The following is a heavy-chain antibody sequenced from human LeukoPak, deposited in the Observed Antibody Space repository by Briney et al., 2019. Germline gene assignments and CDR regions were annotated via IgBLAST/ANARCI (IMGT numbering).Heavy chain of an antibody. CDR3: AKESWFGEPSLDH. V-gene: IGHV3-23*01. CDR1: GFTFNDYA. Sequence: GGSLRLSCAASGFTFNDYAMSWVRQAPGKGLEWVASINARATSPYYADSVKGRFTISRDNAENTLHLQMSSLRADDTAVYYCAKESWFGEPSLDHWGQGALVTVSA. CDR2: INARATSP. D-gene: IGHD3-10*01. J-gene: IGHJ4*02.